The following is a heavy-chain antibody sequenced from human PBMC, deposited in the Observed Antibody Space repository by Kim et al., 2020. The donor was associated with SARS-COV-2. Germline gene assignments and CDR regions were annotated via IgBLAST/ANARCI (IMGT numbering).Heavy chain of an antibody. CDR1: GFTVSSNY. J-gene: IGHJ6*02. CDR2: IYSGGST. V-gene: IGHV3-53*04. CDR3: ASATHSVTTDFSYYYYGMDV. Sequence: GGSLRLSCAASGFTVSSNYMSWVRQAPGKGLEWVSVIYSGGSTYYADSVKGRFTISRHNSKNTLYLQMNSLRAEDTAVYYCASATHSVTTDFSYYYYGMDVWGQGTTVTVSS. D-gene: IGHD4-17*01.